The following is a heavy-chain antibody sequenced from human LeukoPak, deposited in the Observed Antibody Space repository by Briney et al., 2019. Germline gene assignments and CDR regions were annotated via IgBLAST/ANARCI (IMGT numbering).Heavy chain of an antibody. D-gene: IGHD1-1*01. CDR1: GFTFSSYE. Sequence: QPGGSLRLSCAASGFTFSSYEMNWVRQAPGKGLEWVSYISSSGSTIYYADSVKGRFTISRDNAKNSLYLQMNSLRAEDTAVYYCASAWNDEFHFDYWGQGTLVTVSS. CDR2: ISSSGSTI. J-gene: IGHJ4*02. V-gene: IGHV3-48*03. CDR3: ASAWNDEFHFDY.